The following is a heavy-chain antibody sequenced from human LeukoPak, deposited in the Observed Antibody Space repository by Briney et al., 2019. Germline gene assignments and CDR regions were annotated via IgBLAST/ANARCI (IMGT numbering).Heavy chain of an antibody. CDR2: IKQAGSEK. V-gene: IGHV3-7*01. J-gene: IGHJ2*01. Sequence: GGSLRLSCAASGFTFSSYWMSWVRQAPGKGLEWVANIKQAGSEKYYVDSVKGRFTISRDNAKNSLYLQMNSLRAEDTAAYYCARDYYDRQRGYWYFDLWGRGTLVTVSS. D-gene: IGHD3-22*01. CDR3: ARDYYDRQRGYWYFDL. CDR1: GFTFSSYW.